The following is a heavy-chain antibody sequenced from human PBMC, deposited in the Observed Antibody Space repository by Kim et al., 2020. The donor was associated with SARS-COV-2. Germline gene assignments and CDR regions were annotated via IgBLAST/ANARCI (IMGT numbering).Heavy chain of an antibody. V-gene: IGHV4-61*07. D-gene: IGHD4-17*01. Sequence: NPTLKSRVTISVDTSKNQFSLKLSSVTAADTAVYYCARLDYGDTWYFDLWGRGTLVTVSS. J-gene: IGHJ2*01. CDR3: ARLDYGDTWYFDL.